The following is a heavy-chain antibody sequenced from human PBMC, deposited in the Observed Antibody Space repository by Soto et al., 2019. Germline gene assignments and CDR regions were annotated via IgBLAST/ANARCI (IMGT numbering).Heavy chain of an antibody. Sequence: QVQLVDSGGGVVQPGRSLRLSCAASGFTFSGYGMHWVRQAPGKGLEWVAVISYDGSSEYYADSVKGRFTISRDNSKNTLYLQMNSLRTEDTAVYYCANDIRNPGEYWGQGTLVTVSS. J-gene: IGHJ4*02. CDR3: ANDIRNPGEY. D-gene: IGHD3-10*01. V-gene: IGHV3-30*18. CDR2: ISYDGSSE. CDR1: GFTFSGYG.